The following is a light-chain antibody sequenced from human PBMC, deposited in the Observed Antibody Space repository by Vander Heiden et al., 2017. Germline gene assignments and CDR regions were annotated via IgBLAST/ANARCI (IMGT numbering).Light chain of an antibody. Sequence: QSALTQPASVSGSPGQSITISCTATSSDVGSYNLVSWYQQHPGKAPKLMIYEVSKRPSGVSNRFSGSKSGNTASLTISGLQAEDEADYYCCSYAGSSTGVFGGGTKLTVL. J-gene: IGLJ2*01. CDR1: SSDVGSYNL. V-gene: IGLV2-23*02. CDR3: CSYAGSSTGV. CDR2: EVS.